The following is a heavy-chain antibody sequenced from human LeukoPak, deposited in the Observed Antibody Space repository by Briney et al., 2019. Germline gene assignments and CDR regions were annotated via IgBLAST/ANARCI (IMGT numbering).Heavy chain of an antibody. J-gene: IGHJ5*02. CDR2: ISADNGNT. CDR3: ARGPRRQQLVRDNWFDP. D-gene: IGHD6-13*01. V-gene: IGHV1-18*04. CDR1: GYTFTSYG. Sequence: ASVKVSCKGSGYTFTSYGISWVRQAPGEGLEWMGWISADNGNTNYEQKFQGRVTMTTDTSTNTAYMELRSLRSDDTAVYYCARGPRRQQLVRDNWFDPWGQGNLVTVSS.